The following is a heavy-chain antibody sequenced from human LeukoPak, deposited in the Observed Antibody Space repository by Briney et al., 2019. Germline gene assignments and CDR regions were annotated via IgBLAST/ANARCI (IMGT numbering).Heavy chain of an antibody. J-gene: IGHJ5*02. D-gene: IGHD5-18*01. CDR1: GGSFSGYY. CDR3: ARDPRRRGYSYGFPYNWFDP. CDR2: INHSGST. Sequence: SQTLSLTCAVYGGSFSGYYWSWIRQPPGKGLEWIGEINHSGSTNYNPSLKSRVTISVDTSKNQFSLKLSSVTAADTAVYYCARDPRRRGYSYGFPYNWFDPWGQGTLVTVSS. V-gene: IGHV4-34*01.